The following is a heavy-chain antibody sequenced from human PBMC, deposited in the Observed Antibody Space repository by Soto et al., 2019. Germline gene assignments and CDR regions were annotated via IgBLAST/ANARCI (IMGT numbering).Heavy chain of an antibody. V-gene: IGHV1-69*01. J-gene: IGHJ6*02. CDR3: ARNSQWELPLDGHYCYGMDV. Sequence: QVQLVQSGAEVKKPGSSVKVSCKASGGTFSSYAISWVRQAPGQGLEWMGGLIPIFGTANYAQKFQGRVTITADESTSTAYMELSRLRSEDTAVYYCARNSQWELPLDGHYCYGMDVWGQGTTVTVSS. CDR1: GGTFSSYA. CDR2: LIPIFGTA. D-gene: IGHD1-26*01.